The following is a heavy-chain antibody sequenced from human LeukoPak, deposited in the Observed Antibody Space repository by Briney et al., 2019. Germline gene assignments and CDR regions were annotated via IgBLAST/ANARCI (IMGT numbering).Heavy chain of an antibody. Sequence: GGSLRLSCAASGFTFSDYYMSWIRQAPGKGLEWVSYISSSGSTIYYADSVKGRFTISRDNAKNSLYLQMNSLRAEDTAVYYCAVRYQLLSDAFDIWGQGTMVTVSS. CDR2: ISSSGSTI. J-gene: IGHJ3*02. CDR3: AVRYQLLSDAFDI. V-gene: IGHV3-11*04. D-gene: IGHD2-2*01. CDR1: GFTFSDYY.